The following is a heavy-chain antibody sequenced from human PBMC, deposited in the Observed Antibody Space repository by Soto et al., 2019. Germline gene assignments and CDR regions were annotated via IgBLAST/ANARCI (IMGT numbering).Heavy chain of an antibody. CDR3: AKDRTDYYFDY. CDR2: TSSDGSAK. Sequence: PGGSLRLSCAASGFTFSSYGMHWVRQAPGKGLEWVAVTSSDGSAKYYADSVKGRFTISRDNSKNTLYLQMNSLRAEDAAVYYCAKDRTDYYFDYWGQGTLVTVSS. J-gene: IGHJ4*02. CDR1: GFTFSSYG. V-gene: IGHV3-30*18. D-gene: IGHD4-17*01.